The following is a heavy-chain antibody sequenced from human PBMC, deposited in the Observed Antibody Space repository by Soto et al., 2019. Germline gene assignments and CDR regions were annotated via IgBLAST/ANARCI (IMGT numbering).Heavy chain of an antibody. D-gene: IGHD3-3*01. CDR3: ARSPYYDFWSGKNWFDP. V-gene: IGHV4-59*01. J-gene: IGHJ5*02. CDR2: IYYSGST. CDR1: GGSISSYY. Sequence: LSLTCTVSGGSISSYYWSWIRQPPGKGLEWIGYIYYSGSTNYNPSLKSRVTISVDTSKNQFSLKLSSVTAADTAVYYCARSPYYDFWSGKNWFDPWGQGALVTVSS.